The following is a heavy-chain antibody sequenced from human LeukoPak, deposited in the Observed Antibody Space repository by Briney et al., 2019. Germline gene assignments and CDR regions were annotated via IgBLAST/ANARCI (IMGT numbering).Heavy chain of an antibody. CDR2: ITSGSSHI. CDR3: ARDPYSGSYWADYYYYMDV. V-gene: IGHV3-21*01. Sequence: GGSLRLSCAASGFSFNNYNMNWVRQTPGQGLEWVSSITSGSSHIYYADSVKGRFTISRGNAKSSLYLQMNSLRTEDTAVYYCARDPYSGSYWADYYYYMDVWGKGTTVTISS. J-gene: IGHJ6*03. D-gene: IGHD1-26*01. CDR1: GFSFNNYN.